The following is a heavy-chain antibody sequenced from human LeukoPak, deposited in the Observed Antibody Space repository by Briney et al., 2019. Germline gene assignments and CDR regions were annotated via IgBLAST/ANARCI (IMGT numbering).Heavy chain of an antibody. Sequence: PSETLSLTCTVSGGSISSYYWSWIRQPPGKGLEWIGEINHSGSTNYNPSLKSRVTISVDTSKNQFSLKLSSVTAADTAVYYCARIAAAGLVYGMDVWGQGTTVTVSS. CDR2: INHSGST. J-gene: IGHJ6*02. CDR1: GGSISSYY. CDR3: ARIAAAGLVYGMDV. D-gene: IGHD6-13*01. V-gene: IGHV4-34*01.